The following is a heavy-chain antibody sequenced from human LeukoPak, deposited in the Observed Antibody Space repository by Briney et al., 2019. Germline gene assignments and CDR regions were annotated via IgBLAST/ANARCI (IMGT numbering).Heavy chain of an antibody. V-gene: IGHV1-2*02. CDR1: GYTFTGYY. D-gene: IGHD3-9*01. J-gene: IGHJ4*02. CDR3: AREKNILTGYTFFDY. Sequence: GASVKVSCKASGYTFTGYYMHWVRQAPGQGLEWMGWINPNSGGTNYAQKFQGRVTMTRDTSISTAYMELGRLRSDDTAVYYCAREKNILTGYTFFDYWGQGTLVTVSS. CDR2: INPNSGGT.